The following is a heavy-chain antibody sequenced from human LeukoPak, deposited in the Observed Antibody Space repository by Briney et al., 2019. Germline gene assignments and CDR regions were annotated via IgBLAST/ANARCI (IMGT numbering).Heavy chain of an antibody. D-gene: IGHD2-15*01. J-gene: IGHJ4*02. V-gene: IGHV3-30*02. CDR3: ARQISGGSCAFDY. CDR1: GFTFSSYG. Sequence: PGGSLRLSCAASGFTFSSYGMHWVRQAPGKGLEWVAFIRYDGSNKYYADSVKGRFTISRDNSKNTLYLQMNSLRAEDTAVYYCARQISGGSCAFDYWGQGTLVTVSS. CDR2: IRYDGSNK.